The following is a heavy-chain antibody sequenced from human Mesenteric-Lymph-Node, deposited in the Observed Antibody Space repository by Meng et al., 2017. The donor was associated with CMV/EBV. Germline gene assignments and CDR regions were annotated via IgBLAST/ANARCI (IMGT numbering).Heavy chain of an antibody. CDR3: ARDLEYCGSTTCYEDCFDP. CDR1: GYTFTGYY. V-gene: IGHV1-18*04. J-gene: IGHJ5*02. Sequence: ASVKVSCKTSGYTFTGYYLHWVRRQAPGQGLEWMGWIGPYDGDTNYARKLQGRVTMTTDTSTTTAYMELRSLRSDDTAVYYCARDLEYCGSTTCYEDCFDPWGQGTLVTVSS. CDR2: IGPYDGDT. D-gene: IGHD2-2*01.